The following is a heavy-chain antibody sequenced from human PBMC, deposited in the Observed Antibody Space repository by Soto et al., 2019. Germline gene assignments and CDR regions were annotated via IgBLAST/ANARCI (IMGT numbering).Heavy chain of an antibody. V-gene: IGHV2-5*02. CDR2: IYWDDDK. Sequence: QITLKESGPTLVKPTQTLTLTCTFSGFSLSTSGVGVGWIRQPPGKPLEWLALIYWDDDKPYSPSLKSRLTITKDPSIIQLVPTLTNLDPVDTATSYCAHRRSTYSYDSTFNPWGPGTLVTVS. D-gene: IGHD3-22*01. CDR1: GFSLSTSGVG. J-gene: IGHJ5*02. CDR3: AHRRSTYSYDSTFNP.